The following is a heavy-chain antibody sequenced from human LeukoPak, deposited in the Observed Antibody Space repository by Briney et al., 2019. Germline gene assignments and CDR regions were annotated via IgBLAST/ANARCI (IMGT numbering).Heavy chain of an antibody. CDR3: ARVGYCSSNNCYKAFDL. V-gene: IGHV3-48*01. J-gene: IGHJ3*01. Sequence: GGSLRLSCAASGFTFGSHTMNWVRQAPGKGLEWASYISSSSSPIYYADSVKGRFTISRDNAKKSLYLQMNNLRAEDTAVYYCARVGYCSSNNCYKAFDLWGQGTMVTVSS. D-gene: IGHD2-2*02. CDR1: GFTFGSHT. CDR2: ISSSSSPI.